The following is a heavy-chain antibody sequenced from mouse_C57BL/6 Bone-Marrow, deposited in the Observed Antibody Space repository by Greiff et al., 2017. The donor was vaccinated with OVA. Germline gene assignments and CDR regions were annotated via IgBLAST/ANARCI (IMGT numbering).Heavy chain of an antibody. CDR1: GFTFSSYG. J-gene: IGHJ3*01. V-gene: IGHV5-6*01. Sequence: EVKLVESGGDLVKPGGSLKLSCAASGFTFSSYGMSWVRQTPDKRLEWVATISSGGSYTYYTDSVKGRFAICRDNAKNTLYLQMSSLKSEDTAMYYCAREAFAYWGQGTLVTVSA. CDR3: AREAFAY. CDR2: ISSGGSYT.